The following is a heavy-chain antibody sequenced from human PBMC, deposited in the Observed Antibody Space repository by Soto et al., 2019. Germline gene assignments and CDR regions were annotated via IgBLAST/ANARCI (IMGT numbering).Heavy chain of an antibody. CDR2: INAGNGNT. D-gene: IGHD6-19*01. V-gene: IGHV1-3*01. Sequence: GASVKVSCKASGYTFTSYAMHWVRQAPGQRLEWMGWINAGNGNTKYSQKFQGRVTITRDTSASTAYMELSSLRSEDTAVYYCARSSIAVAATGYFDYWGQGTLVTVSS. J-gene: IGHJ4*02. CDR1: GYTFTSYA. CDR3: ARSSIAVAATGYFDY.